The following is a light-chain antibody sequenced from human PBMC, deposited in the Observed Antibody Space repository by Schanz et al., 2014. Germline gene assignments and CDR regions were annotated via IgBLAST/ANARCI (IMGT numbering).Light chain of an antibody. CDR1: QSVSSD. Sequence: EIVMTQSPATLSVSPGERATLSCRASQSVSSDLAWYQQKPGQAPRLLIYGASNRATGIPDRFSGSGSGTDFTLTISRLEPEDFAVYYCHQYGGSSWTFGQGTKVEIK. J-gene: IGKJ1*01. CDR3: HQYGGSSWT. V-gene: IGKV3-20*01. CDR2: GAS.